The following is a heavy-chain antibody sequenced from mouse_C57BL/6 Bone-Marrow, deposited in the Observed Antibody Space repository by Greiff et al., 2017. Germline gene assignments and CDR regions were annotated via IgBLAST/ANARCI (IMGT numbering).Heavy chain of an antibody. J-gene: IGHJ2*01. CDR3: ERGYCGSSVYCDY. V-gene: IGHV5-17*01. D-gene: IGHD1-1*01. CDR1: GFTFSDYG. Sequence: EVKLVESGGGLVKPGGSLKLSCAASGFTFSDYGMHWVRQAPEKGLEWVAYISSGSSTIYYADTVKGRFTISRDNAKNTLFLQKTSLRSEDTAIYYCERGYCGSSVYCDYWGQGTTLTVSS. CDR2: ISSGSSTI.